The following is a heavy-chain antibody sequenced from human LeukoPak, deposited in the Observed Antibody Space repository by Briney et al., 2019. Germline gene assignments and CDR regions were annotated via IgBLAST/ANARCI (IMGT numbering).Heavy chain of an antibody. CDR2: ISVYNGKT. CDR1: GYTFTGYY. Sequence: ASVKVSCKASGYTFTGYYMHWVRQARGQGLEWMGWISVYNGKTNYAQKLQGRVTMTTATSTTTAYMELRSLSSDDTAVYYCARARGGSYYYNYMDVWGKGTTVTVSS. CDR3: ARARGGSYYYNYMDV. V-gene: IGHV1-18*01. J-gene: IGHJ6*03. D-gene: IGHD3-16*01.